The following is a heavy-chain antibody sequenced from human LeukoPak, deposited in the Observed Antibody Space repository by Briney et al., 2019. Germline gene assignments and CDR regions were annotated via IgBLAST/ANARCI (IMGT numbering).Heavy chain of an antibody. D-gene: IGHD3-3*01. CDR2: ISGSGGST. V-gene: IGHV3-23*01. Sequence: GWSLRLSCAASGLSFSSYAMTWVRQAPGKGLEWVSSISGSGGSTYYADSVKGRFTISRDNSKNTLYLQMNSLRAEDTALYYCASRQTTIFYMEVWGKGTTVTVSS. J-gene: IGHJ6*03. CDR3: ASRQTTIFYMEV. CDR1: GLSFSSYA.